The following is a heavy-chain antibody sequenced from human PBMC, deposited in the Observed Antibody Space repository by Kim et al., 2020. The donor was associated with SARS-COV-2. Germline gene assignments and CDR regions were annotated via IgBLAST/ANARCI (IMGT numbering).Heavy chain of an antibody. J-gene: IGHJ4*02. CDR1: GFPVSRDH. CDR3: GHDPVVFNGAHY. D-gene: IGHD2-15*01. CDR2: IYIDGST. V-gene: IGHV3-53*01. Sequence: GGSLRLSCVASGFPVSRDHMIWVRQAPGKGLEWVSTIYIDGSTYYADSVRGRFTISRDNSKNTLYLQMNSLSGDDTAVYYCGHDPVVFNGAHYWGQGTLVTVSS.